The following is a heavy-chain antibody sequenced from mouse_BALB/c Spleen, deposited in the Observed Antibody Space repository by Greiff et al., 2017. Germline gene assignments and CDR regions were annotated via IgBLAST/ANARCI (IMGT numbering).Heavy chain of an antibody. J-gene: IGHJ2*01. CDR1: GYTFTDYE. Sequence: QVQLQQSGAALVRPGASVTLSCKASGYTFTDYELHWVKQTPVHGLAWIGAIYPETGGTAYNQKFKVKTTLTADKSSSIAYMELRSLTSEDSAVYYCTRGGYDGHCDYWGQGTTLTVSS. V-gene: IGHV1-15*01. CDR3: TRGGYDGHCDY. D-gene: IGHD2-3*01. CDR2: IYPETGGT.